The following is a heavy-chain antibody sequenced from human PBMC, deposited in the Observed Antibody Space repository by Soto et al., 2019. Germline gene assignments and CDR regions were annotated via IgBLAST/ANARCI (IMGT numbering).Heavy chain of an antibody. CDR3: ARGSVVAATLFDY. V-gene: IGHV4-31*03. Sequence: QVQLQESGPGLVKPSQTLSLTCTVSGGSISSGGYYWSWIRQHPGKGLEWIGYIYYSGSTYYNPSLKSRDTISVDTSENQFSLKLSSVTAADTAVYYCARGSVVAATLFDYWGQGTLVTVSS. D-gene: IGHD2-15*01. CDR2: IYYSGST. J-gene: IGHJ4*02. CDR1: GGSISSGGYY.